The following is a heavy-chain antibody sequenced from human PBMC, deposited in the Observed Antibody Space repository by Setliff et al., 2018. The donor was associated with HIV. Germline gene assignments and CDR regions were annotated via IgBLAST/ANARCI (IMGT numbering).Heavy chain of an antibody. CDR3: AKDRQQLDPREFDY. D-gene: IGHD6-13*01. J-gene: IGHJ4*02. V-gene: IGHV3-23*01. CDR1: GFTFSTYA. Sequence: GGSLRLSCAASGFTFSTYAMSWVRQAPGKGLAWVSAISAGGGSTYYAYSVKGRFTISRDNSKNTLYLQMNSLRAEDTAVYYCAKDRQQLDPREFDYWGQGTLVTVSS. CDR2: ISAGGGST.